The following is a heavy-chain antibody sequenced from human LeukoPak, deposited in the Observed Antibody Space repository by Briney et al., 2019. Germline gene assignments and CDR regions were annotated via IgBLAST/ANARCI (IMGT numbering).Heavy chain of an antibody. CDR1: GGSFSGYY. CDR3: ARGRWLVDY. Sequence: SETLSLTCAVYGGSFSGYYWSWIRQPPGKGLEWIGEISHSGSTNYNPSLKSRVTISVDTSKNQFSLKLSSVTAADTAVYYCARGRWLVDYWGQGTLVTVSS. J-gene: IGHJ4*02. D-gene: IGHD6-19*01. CDR2: ISHSGST. V-gene: IGHV4-34*01.